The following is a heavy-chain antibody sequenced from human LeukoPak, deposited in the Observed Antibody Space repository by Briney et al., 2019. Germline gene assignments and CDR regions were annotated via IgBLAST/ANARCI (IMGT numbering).Heavy chain of an antibody. Sequence: GASVKVSCKASGYTFTSYDINWVRQATGQGLEWMGWMNPNSGNTGYAQKFQGRVTMTRNTSISTAYMELRSLRSDDTAVYYCARAPYSSSWYGSYYYYYMDVWGKGTTVTVSS. CDR3: ARAPYSSSWYGSYYYYYMDV. D-gene: IGHD6-13*01. V-gene: IGHV1-8*01. CDR2: MNPNSGNT. CDR1: GYTFTSYD. J-gene: IGHJ6*03.